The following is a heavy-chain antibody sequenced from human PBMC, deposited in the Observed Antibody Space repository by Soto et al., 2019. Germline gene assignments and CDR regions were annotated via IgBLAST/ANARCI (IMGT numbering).Heavy chain of an antibody. D-gene: IGHD3-22*01. J-gene: IGHJ4*02. V-gene: IGHV1-18*01. CDR3: ARVNPDRPDSSRLPIFSY. CDR1: GYTFTSYG. Sequence: QVQLVQSGTEVKRPGASVKVSCKASGYTFTSYGISWVRQAPGQGLEWMGWISPYNGKTNYAQKVQGRVTMTTDTSTSTAYMELRSLTSDDTAVYYCARVNPDRPDSSRLPIFSYWGQGTLVTVSS. CDR2: ISPYNGKT.